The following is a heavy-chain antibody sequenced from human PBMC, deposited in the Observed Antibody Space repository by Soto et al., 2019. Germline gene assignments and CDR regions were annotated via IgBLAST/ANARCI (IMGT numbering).Heavy chain of an antibody. CDR2: TYFRGSA. CDR3: ARDLRSRGWFDP. J-gene: IGHJ5*02. CDR1: GVSIASHY. V-gene: IGHV4-59*11. Sequence: SETLSLTCDVSGVSIASHYWNWIRQSPGMGLEWIGSTYFRGSASCNPSLKSRVTISLDTSKDQLSLTLSAVTAADSAVHYCARDLRSRGWFDPWGPGILVTVSS.